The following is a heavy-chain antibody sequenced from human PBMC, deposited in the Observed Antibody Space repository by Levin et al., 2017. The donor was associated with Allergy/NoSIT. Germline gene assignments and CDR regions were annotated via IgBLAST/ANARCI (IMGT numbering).Heavy chain of an antibody. D-gene: IGHD1-1*01. J-gene: IGHJ4*02. V-gene: IGHV3-30*18. CDR2: ISYDGSNK. CDR3: AKDLRAGYSLDY. Sequence: PGGSLRLSCAASGFTFSSYGMHWVRQAPGKGLEWVAVISYDGSNKYYADSVKGRFTISRDNSKNTLYLQMNSLRAEDTAVYYCAKDLRAGYSLDYWGQGTLVTVSS. CDR1: GFTFSSYG.